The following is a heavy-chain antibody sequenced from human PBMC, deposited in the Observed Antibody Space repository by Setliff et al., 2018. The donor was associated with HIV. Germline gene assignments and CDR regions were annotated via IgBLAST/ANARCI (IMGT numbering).Heavy chain of an antibody. CDR1: GFTFSDYY. V-gene: IGHV3-7*01. D-gene: IGHD6-13*01. CDR3: ARVWRSSSWYITS. Sequence: PGGSLRLSCAASGFTFSDYYMTWVRQAPEKGLEWVASIKEDGSEEYYVDSVKGRFTISRDNAKNSLYLQMNSLRVEDTAVYYCARVWRSSSWYITSWGQGTLVTVSS. J-gene: IGHJ5*02. CDR2: IKEDGSEE.